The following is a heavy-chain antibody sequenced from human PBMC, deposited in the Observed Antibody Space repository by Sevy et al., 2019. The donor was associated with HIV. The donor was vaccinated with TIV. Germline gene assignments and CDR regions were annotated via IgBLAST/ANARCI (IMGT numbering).Heavy chain of an antibody. J-gene: IGHJ6*02. CDR3: ARQGAVGLHYYGSGSYGWGNYYGMDV. CDR1: GGSISSSSYY. D-gene: IGHD3-10*01. V-gene: IGHV4-39*01. Sequence: SETLSLTCTVSGGSISSSSYYWGWIRQPPGKGLEWIGSIYYSGSTYYNPSLKSRVTISVDTSKNQFSLKLSSVTAADTAVYYCARQGAVGLHYYGSGSYGWGNYYGMDVWGQGTTVTVSS. CDR2: IYYSGST.